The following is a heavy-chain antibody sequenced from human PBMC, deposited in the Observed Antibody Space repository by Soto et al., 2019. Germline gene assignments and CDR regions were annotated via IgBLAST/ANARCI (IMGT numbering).Heavy chain of an antibody. V-gene: IGHV3-33*01. CDR2: IWYDGSKK. CDR1: GFTFSSFG. Sequence: QVQVVESGGGVVQPGRSLRLSCAASGFTFSSFGMHWVRQAPGKGLEWVSLIWYDGSKKSYGDSVKGRFTISRDNSRNTVYLPMNSLRADDTAVYYGARDASYYSLWSGYYPSRNGMDVWGQGTTVTVSS. D-gene: IGHD3-3*01. CDR3: ARDASYYSLWSGYYPSRNGMDV. J-gene: IGHJ6*02.